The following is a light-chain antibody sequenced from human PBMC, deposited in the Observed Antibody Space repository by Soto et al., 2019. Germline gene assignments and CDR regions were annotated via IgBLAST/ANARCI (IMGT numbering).Light chain of an antibody. CDR3: CACAGRFTCV. CDR2: DVT. V-gene: IGLV2-11*01. Sequence: QSALTQPRSVSGSPGQSVTISCTGTSSDVGDYYFVSWYQQHPDKAPKLMIYDVTKWPSGVPDRFSDSKSGNTASLTISGLQADDEADYYCCACAGRFTCVFGTGTKVTVL. CDR1: SSDVGDYYF. J-gene: IGLJ1*01.